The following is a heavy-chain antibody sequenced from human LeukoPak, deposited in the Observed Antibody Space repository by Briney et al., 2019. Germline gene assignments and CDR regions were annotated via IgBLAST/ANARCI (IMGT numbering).Heavy chain of an antibody. D-gene: IGHD4-17*01. J-gene: IGHJ5*02. CDR2: IYHSGST. V-gene: IGHV4-4*02. Sequence: PSETLSLTCAVSGGSISSSNWWSWVRRPPGKGLEWIGEIYHSGSTNYNPSLKSRVTISVDKSKNQFSLKLSSVTAADTAVYYCASPRKNGDYAPNWFDPWGQGTLVTVSS. CDR3: ASPRKNGDYAPNWFDP. CDR1: GGSISSSNW.